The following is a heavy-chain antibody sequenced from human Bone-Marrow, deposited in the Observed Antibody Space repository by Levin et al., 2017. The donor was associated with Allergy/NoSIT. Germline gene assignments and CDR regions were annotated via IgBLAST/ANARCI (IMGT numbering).Heavy chain of an antibody. CDR1: GDSISRFY. Sequence: KASETLSLTCTVSGDSISRFYWTWIRQSPGKGLEWIGYIYHSGSTNYNPSLKSRVTMSIDMSKDQFSLNLSSVSSADTAVYYCGRVSRLRWIDFWGQGTLVTVSS. CDR2: IYHSGST. D-gene: IGHD4-23*01. V-gene: IGHV4-59*01. CDR3: GRVSRLRWIDF. J-gene: IGHJ4*02.